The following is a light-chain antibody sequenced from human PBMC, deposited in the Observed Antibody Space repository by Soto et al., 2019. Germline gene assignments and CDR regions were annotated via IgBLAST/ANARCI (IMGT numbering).Light chain of an antibody. J-gene: IGLJ2*01. CDR2: EVS. CDR3: SSYTSSSTLV. Sequence: QSALTQPASVSGSPGQSITISCTGTSSDVGGYNFVSWYQQHPGKAPKLMIYEVSNRPSGVSNGFSGSKSGNTASLTISGVQTEDEADYYCSSYTSSSTLVFGGGTKLTVL. CDR1: SSDVGGYNF. V-gene: IGLV2-14*01.